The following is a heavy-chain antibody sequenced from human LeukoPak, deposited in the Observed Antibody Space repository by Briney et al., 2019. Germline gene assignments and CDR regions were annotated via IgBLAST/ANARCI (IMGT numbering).Heavy chain of an antibody. V-gene: IGHV4-61*02. D-gene: IGHD3-22*01. J-gene: IGHJ5*02. CDR1: GGSITSVSYS. CDR3: AREKIGYYDSSGRGWFDP. Sequence: SETLSLTCTVSGGSITSVSYSWSWLRQPAGKGLEWIGRIYSSGSTNYNHSLKSRVTISVDTSKKQFSLKLNSVTAADTAVYYCAREKIGYYDSSGRGWFDPWGQGTLVTVSS. CDR2: IYSSGST.